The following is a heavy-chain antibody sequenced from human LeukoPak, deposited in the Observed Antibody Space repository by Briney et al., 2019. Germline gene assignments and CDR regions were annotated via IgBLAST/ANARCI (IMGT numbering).Heavy chain of an antibody. V-gene: IGHV3-7*01. CDR3: TKSGDQGSDYMVV. J-gene: IGHJ6*03. D-gene: IGHD3-10*01. Sequence: GGSLRLSCEASGFTFTTFWMSWLRQAPRKGLEWMANIRQDGITKYYADSVKGRFTVSRDNAKNSVYLQLSSLRVDDSGTYYCTKSGDQGSDYMVVWGKGTTVTVS. CDR2: IRQDGITK. CDR1: GFTFTTFW.